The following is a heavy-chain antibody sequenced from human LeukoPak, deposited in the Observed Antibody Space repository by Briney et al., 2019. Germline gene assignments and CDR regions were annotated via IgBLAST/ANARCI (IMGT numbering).Heavy chain of an antibody. CDR1: GPSTTSVYY. J-gene: IGHJ4*02. Sequence: SETLSLSCAVSGPSTTSVYYWAWIRQPPGKGLEWVGSLFQSGNTYYKPSPKSRVSLSMDTSKNHFSLRLTSVTAADTAIYYCASGNYDDYFDHWGQGTLVTVSP. V-gene: IGHV4-38-2*01. D-gene: IGHD3-3*01. CDR3: ASGNYDDYFDH. CDR2: LFQSGNT.